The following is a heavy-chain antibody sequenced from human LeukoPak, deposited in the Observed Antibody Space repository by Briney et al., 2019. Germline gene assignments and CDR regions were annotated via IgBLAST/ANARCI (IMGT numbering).Heavy chain of an antibody. CDR2: IKSKTDGGTT. J-gene: IGHJ3*02. D-gene: IGHD3-3*01. CDR3: TTGRLAVDAFDI. V-gene: IGHV3-15*01. Sequence: TSGGSLRLSCAASGFTFSNAWMSWVRQAPGKGLEWVGRIKSKTDGGTTDYAAPVKGRFTISRDASKNTLYLQMNSLKTEDTAVYYCTTGRLAVDAFDIWGQGTMVTVSS. CDR1: GFTFSNAW.